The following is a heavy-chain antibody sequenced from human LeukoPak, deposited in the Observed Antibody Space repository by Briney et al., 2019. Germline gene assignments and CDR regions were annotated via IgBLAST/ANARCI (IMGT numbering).Heavy chain of an antibody. D-gene: IGHD6-13*01. V-gene: IGHV3-11*04. CDR2: ISSSGSTI. J-gene: IGHJ4*02. CDR1: GFTFSDYY. Sequence: GGSLRLSCVASGFTFSDYYMSWIRQAPGKGLEWISYISSSGSTIYYADSVKGRFTISRDNAKNSLYLQMNSLRAEDTAVYYCARVAIAAAGVFDYWGQGTLVTVSS. CDR3: ARVAIAAAGVFDY.